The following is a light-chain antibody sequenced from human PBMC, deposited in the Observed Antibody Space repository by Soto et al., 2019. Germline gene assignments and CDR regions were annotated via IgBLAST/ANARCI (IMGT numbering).Light chain of an antibody. CDR1: QSVRSSY. CDR3: QQYGSSPLT. Sequence: EIVLTQSPGTLSLSPGERATLSCRASQSVRSSYLAWYQQNPGQGPRLLIYGASSRATGIPDRFSGSGSGTDFTLTIRRLEPEDFAVYSCQQYGSSPLTFGGGTKVEIK. J-gene: IGKJ4*01. CDR2: GAS. V-gene: IGKV3-20*01.